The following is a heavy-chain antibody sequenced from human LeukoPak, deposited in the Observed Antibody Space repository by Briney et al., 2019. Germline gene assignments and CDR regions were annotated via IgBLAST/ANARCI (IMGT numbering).Heavy chain of an antibody. J-gene: IGHJ5*02. Sequence: ASVKVSCKASGYTFTGYYMHWVRQAPGQGLEWMGWINPNSGGTNYAQKFQGRVTMTRDTSISTAYMELSRLRSDDTAVYYCARDHGYSYGRLYNWFDPWGQGTLVTVSS. CDR1: GYTFTGYY. CDR2: INPNSGGT. V-gene: IGHV1-2*02. CDR3: ARDHGYSYGRLYNWFDP. D-gene: IGHD5-18*01.